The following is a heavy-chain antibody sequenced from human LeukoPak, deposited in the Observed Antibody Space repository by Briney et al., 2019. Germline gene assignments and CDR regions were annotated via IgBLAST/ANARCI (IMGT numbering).Heavy chain of an antibody. J-gene: IGHJ3*02. CDR2: IIPIFGTA. V-gene: IGHV1-69*13. D-gene: IGHD4-17*01. CDR1: GGTFISYA. CDR3: ARVLNYGVGSAFDI. Sequence: GASVKVSCKASGGTFISYAISWVRQAPGQGLEWMGGIIPIFGTANYAQKFQGRVTITADESTSTAYMELSSLRSEDTAVYYCARVLNYGVGSAFDIWGQGTMVTVSS.